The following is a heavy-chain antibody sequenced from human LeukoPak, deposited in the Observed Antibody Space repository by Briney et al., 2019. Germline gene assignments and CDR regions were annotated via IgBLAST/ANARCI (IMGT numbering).Heavy chain of an antibody. J-gene: IGHJ3*02. V-gene: IGHV3-48*03. CDR1: GFTFTSYQ. Sequence: GRSLRLSCASSGFTFTSYQMNWVRQAPGKGLEWVSYISSSGSTIYADSVKGRFTISRDNAKNSLYLQMNSLRAEDTAVYYCAATALSDYHMAFDIWGQGTMVTVSS. CDR3: AATALSDYHMAFDI. CDR2: ISSSGSTI. D-gene: IGHD3-16*02.